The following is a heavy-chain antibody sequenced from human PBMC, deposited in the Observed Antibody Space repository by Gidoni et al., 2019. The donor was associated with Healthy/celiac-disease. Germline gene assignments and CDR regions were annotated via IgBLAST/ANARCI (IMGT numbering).Heavy chain of an antibody. CDR1: CYSISRINW. J-gene: IGHJ3*02. CDR3: ARMGDYYDSSGYYYSEVAFDI. CDR2: IYYSGST. D-gene: IGHD3-22*01. Sequence: QLQLPVSGPALVKPSDTLSLTCAVSCYSISRINWWACVRQPPGKGLEWIGYIYYSGSTYYNPSLKSRVTMSVDTSKNQFSLKLSSVTAVDTAVYYCARMGDYYDSSGYYYSEVAFDIWGQGTMVTVSS. V-gene: IGHV4-28*01.